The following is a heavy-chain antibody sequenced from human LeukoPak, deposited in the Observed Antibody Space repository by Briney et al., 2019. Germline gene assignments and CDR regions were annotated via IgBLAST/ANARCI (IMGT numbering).Heavy chain of an antibody. D-gene: IGHD3-16*02. CDR1: GFSLSSYA. J-gene: IGHJ4*02. V-gene: IGHV3-23*01. CDR3: AKEGLYDYVWGSYRYAYFDY. Sequence: GGSLRLSCTVSGFSLSSYAMSWVRRAPGKGLEWVSATSSSDDGKYYADSVRGRFTISRDNSKNTLYLQMNSLRAEDTAVYYCAKEGLYDYVWGSYRYAYFDYWGQGTLVTVSS. CDR2: TSSSDDGK.